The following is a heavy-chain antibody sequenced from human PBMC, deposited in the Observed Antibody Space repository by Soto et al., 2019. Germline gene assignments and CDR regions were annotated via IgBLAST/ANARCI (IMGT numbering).Heavy chain of an antibody. J-gene: IGHJ4*02. Sequence: EVQLVESGGGLVQPGGSLRLSCAASGFTFSSYWMHWVRQAPGKGLVWVSRINEDGSTINYADSVKGRFTISRDNAKKTLYRKMNSRGAGATAVFYCAGDTGGGGGYWGQGTLVTVSS. CDR3: AGDTGGGGGY. CDR1: GFTFSSYW. CDR2: INEDGSTI. D-gene: IGHD3-10*01. V-gene: IGHV3-74*01.